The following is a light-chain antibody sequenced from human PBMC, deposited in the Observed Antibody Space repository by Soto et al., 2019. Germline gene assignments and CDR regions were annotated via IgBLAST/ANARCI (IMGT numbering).Light chain of an antibody. CDR3: LQLNNYPSFT. CDR1: QGISSA. Sequence: AIQLTQSPSSLSASVGDRVTITCRASQGISSALAWYQQKPGKAPKLLIYDASSLESGVPSRFSGSGSGTDFTLTISSLQPEDFATDYCLQLNNYPSFTFGPGTDVDIK. J-gene: IGKJ3*01. V-gene: IGKV1D-13*01. CDR2: DAS.